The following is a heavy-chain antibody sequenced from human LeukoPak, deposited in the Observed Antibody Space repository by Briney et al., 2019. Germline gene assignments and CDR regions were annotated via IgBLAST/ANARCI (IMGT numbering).Heavy chain of an antibody. V-gene: IGHV3-23*01. CDR2: ISLSGVST. Sequence: GGSLRLSCAASGFTFSNYAMTWVRQAPGKGLEWVSSISLSGVSTYYADSVKGRFTISRDNSKNSLYLQMNILRTEDTAVYYCAKDPGSGWFFDYWGQGTLVTVSS. CDR3: AKDPGSGWFFDY. CDR1: GFTFSNYA. D-gene: IGHD6-19*01. J-gene: IGHJ4*02.